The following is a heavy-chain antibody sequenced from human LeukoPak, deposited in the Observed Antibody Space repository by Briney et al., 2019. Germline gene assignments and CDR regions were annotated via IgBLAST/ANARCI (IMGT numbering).Heavy chain of an antibody. CDR1: RFTFSSYA. V-gene: IGHV3-23*01. J-gene: IGHJ3*02. CDR2: ISGSGSTT. CDR3: ASLFLCYGCSRSSDAINI. Sequence: GGSLRLPCAASRFTFSSYAMSWVRQAPGKGLEWVSTISGSGSTTYYADSVKGRFTISRDNSKNTLYLQMNSLKAEDTAVYYCASLFLCYGCSRSSDAINIWGQGTMVTVSS. D-gene: IGHD6-6*01.